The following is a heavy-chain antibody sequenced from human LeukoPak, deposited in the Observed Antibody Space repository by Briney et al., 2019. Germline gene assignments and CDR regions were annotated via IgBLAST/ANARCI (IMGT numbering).Heavy chain of an antibody. V-gene: IGHV1-46*01. J-gene: IGHJ5*02. Sequence: ASVKVSCKASGYTFTSYYMHWVRQAPGQGLEWMGIINPSGGSTSYAQKFQGRVTITADKSTSTAYMELSSLRSEDTAVYYCARKGYFDWITGFDPWGQGTLVTVSS. CDR1: GYTFTSYY. CDR3: ARKGYFDWITGFDP. D-gene: IGHD3-9*01. CDR2: INPSGGST.